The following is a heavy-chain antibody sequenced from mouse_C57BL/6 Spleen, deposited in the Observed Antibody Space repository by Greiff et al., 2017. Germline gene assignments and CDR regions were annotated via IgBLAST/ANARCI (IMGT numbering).Heavy chain of an antibody. D-gene: IGHD2-3*01. CDR2: INPNYGTT. CDR3: ARRRLLRGYYYAMDY. J-gene: IGHJ4*01. Sequence: EVKLMESGPELVKPGASVKISCKASGYSFTDYNMNWVKQSNGKSLEWIGVINPNYGTTSYNQKFKGKATLTVDQSSSTAYMQLNSLTSEDSAVYYCARRRLLRGYYYAMDYWGQGTSVTVSS. V-gene: IGHV1-39*01. CDR1: GYSFTDYN.